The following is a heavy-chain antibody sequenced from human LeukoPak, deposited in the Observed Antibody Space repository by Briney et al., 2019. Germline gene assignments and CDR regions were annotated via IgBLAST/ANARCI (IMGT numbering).Heavy chain of an antibody. V-gene: IGHV1-18*01. CDR3: ARDTMITFGGVIATDAFAI. J-gene: IGHJ3*02. D-gene: IGHD3-16*02. Sequence: ASVKVSCKASGYTFTSYGISWVRQAPGQGLEWMGWISAYNGNTNYAQKLQGRVTMTTDTSTSTAYMELRSLRSDDTAVYYCARDTMITFGGVIATDAFAIWGQGTMVTVSS. CDR2: ISAYNGNT. CDR1: GYTFTSYG.